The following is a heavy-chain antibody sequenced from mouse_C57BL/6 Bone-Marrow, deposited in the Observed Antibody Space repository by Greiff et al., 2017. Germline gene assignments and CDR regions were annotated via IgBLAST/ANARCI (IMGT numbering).Heavy chain of an antibody. J-gene: IGHJ1*03. CDR1: GYTFTSYW. CDR2: IDPSDSYT. Sequence: QVQLQQPGAELVKPGASVKLSCKASGYTFTSYWMQWVKQRPGQGLEWIGEIDPSDSYTNYNQKFKGKATLTVDTSSSTAYMQLSSLTSEDSAVYYCARHYGSSSYWYFDVWGTGTMVTVSS. D-gene: IGHD1-1*01. V-gene: IGHV1-50*01. CDR3: ARHYGSSSYWYFDV.